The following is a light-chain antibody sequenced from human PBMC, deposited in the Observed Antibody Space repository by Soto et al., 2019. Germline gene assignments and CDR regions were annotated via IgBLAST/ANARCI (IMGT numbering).Light chain of an antibody. V-gene: IGLV2-14*01. J-gene: IGLJ2*01. Sequence: QSALTQPASVSGSPGQSITISCTGTSSDVGGYNYVSWYQQHPGKAPKLMIYEVSNRPSGVSNRFSGSKSGNTASLTISGLQAEDEADYYCSSYTSSRTRVVFGGGTKVTVL. CDR1: SSDVGGYNY. CDR3: SSYTSSRTRVV. CDR2: EVS.